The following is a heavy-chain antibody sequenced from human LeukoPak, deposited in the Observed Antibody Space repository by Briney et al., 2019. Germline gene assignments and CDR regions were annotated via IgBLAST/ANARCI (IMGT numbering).Heavy chain of an antibody. V-gene: IGHV3-11*04. CDR3: AKQTPSRSSQSLHCSGGSCPKFDP. D-gene: IGHD2-15*01. CDR2: ISSSGSTI. CDR1: GFTFSDYY. J-gene: IGHJ5*02. Sequence: KPGGSLRLSCAASGFTFSDYYMSWIRQAPGKGLEWVAYISSSGSTIYYADSVKGRFTISRDNAKNSLYLQMNSLRAEDTAVYYCAKQTPSRSSQSLHCSGGSCPKFDPWGQEPWSPSPQ.